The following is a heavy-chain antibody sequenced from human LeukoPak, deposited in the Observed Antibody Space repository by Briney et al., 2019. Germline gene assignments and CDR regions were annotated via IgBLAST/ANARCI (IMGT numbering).Heavy chain of an antibody. V-gene: IGHV3-30-3*01. CDR3: ARDRVEAFYFDY. Sequence: PGGSLRLSCAASGFTFSSYAMHWVRQAPGKGLEWVAVISYDGSNKYYADSVKGRFTISRDNSKNTLYLQMNSLRAEDTAVYYCARDRVEAFYFDYWGQGTLVTVSS. CDR1: GFTFSSYA. CDR2: ISYDGSNK. J-gene: IGHJ4*02. D-gene: IGHD1-26*01.